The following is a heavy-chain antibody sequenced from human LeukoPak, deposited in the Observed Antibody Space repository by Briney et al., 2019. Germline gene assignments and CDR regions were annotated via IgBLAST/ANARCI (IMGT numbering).Heavy chain of an antibody. D-gene: IGHD3-22*01. CDR2: ICDSGRTV. V-gene: IGHV3-11*01. CDR1: GFTFSDYY. J-gene: IGHJ4*02. Sequence: GGSLRLSCAASGFTFSDYYMSWLRQAPGKGLEGVAYICDSGRTVYYADSVKGRFTISRDNAKNSVYLQMNNLRAEDTAVYYCARDRLGDYDHSGYYDKWGQGTLVTVSS. CDR3: ARDRLGDYDHSGYYDK.